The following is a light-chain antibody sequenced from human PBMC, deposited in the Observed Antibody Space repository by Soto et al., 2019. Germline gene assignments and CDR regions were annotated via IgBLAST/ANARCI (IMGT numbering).Light chain of an antibody. J-gene: IGLJ1*01. CDR3: GTWDSSLNAYV. V-gene: IGLV1-51*01. CDR1: SSNIGRNS. CDR2: DSN. Sequence: VLTQPPSVSAAPGQKVTISCSGSSSNIGRNSVSWYQQLPGTAPKLLIYDSNKRASGIPDRFSGSKSGTSVTLAITGLQTGDEADYYCGTWDSSLNAYVFGTGTKVTVL.